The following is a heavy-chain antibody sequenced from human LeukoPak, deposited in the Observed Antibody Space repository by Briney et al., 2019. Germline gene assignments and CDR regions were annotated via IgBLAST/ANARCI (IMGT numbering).Heavy chain of an antibody. CDR1: GFTFSSYA. J-gene: IGHJ4*02. CDR2: ISSSGSTI. V-gene: IGHV3-48*04. CDR3: AKDPMTTVTTVDSD. Sequence: GGSLRLSCAASGFTFSSYAMNWVRQAPGKGLEWVSYISSSGSTIYYADSVKGRFTISRDNAKNSLYLQMNSLRAEDTAVYYCAKDPMTTVTTVDSDWGQGTLVTVSS. D-gene: IGHD4-17*01.